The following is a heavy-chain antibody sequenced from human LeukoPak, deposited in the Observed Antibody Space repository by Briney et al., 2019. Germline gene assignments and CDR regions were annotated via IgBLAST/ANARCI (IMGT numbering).Heavy chain of an antibody. D-gene: IGHD1-26*01. CDR3: ANIMGMAPLDH. CDR1: GYTFTSYD. CDR2: MNPNSGNT. V-gene: IGHV1-8*01. J-gene: IGHJ4*02. Sequence: ASVKVSCKASGYTFTSYDINWVRQATGQGLEWMGWMNPNSGNTGYAQKFQGRVTITADESTRTVYMELSSLKSEDTAIYYCANIMGMAPLDHWGQGTLVTVSS.